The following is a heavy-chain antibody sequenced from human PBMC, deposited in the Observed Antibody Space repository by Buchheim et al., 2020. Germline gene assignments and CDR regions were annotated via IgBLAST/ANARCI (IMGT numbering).Heavy chain of an antibody. CDR3: ASSTPYDSSGYYPSEGMDV. V-gene: IGHV1-46*01. Sequence: QVQLVQSGAEVKKPGASVKVSCKASGYTFTSYYMHWVRQAPGQGLEWMGIINPSGGSTSYAQKFQGRVTMTRDTSTSTVYMGLSSLRSEDTAVYYCASSTPYDSSGYYPSEGMDVWGQGTT. CDR2: INPSGGST. D-gene: IGHD3-22*01. J-gene: IGHJ6*02. CDR1: GYTFTSYY.